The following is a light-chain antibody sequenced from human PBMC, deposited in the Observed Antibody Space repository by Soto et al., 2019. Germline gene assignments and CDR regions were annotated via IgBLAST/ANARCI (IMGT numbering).Light chain of an antibody. CDR3: HQLNRYPT. V-gene: IGKV1-9*01. CDR1: KGMSTY. Sequence: IQVTQYPSSLSASVGDRITITCRASKGMSTYLAWYQQKPGKAPKLLIYAAYTLQSGVPSRFSGGGSGTDFTLTISSLQPEDFATYYCHQLNRYPTFGGGTKVEIK. CDR2: AAY. J-gene: IGKJ4*01.